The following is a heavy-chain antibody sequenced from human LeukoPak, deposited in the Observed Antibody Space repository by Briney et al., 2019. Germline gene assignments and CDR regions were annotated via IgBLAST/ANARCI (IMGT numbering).Heavy chain of an antibody. J-gene: IGHJ3*02. CDR2: INHSGST. CDR3: ARAPGGYGSGSRGAFDI. D-gene: IGHD3-10*01. Sequence: SETLSLTCTVSGVSISSSNSYWGWIRQPPGKGLEWIGEINHSGSTNYNPSLKSRVTISVDTSKNQFSLKLSSVTAADSAVYYCARAPGGYGSGSRGAFDIWGQGTMVTVSS. V-gene: IGHV4-39*07. CDR1: GVSISSSNSY.